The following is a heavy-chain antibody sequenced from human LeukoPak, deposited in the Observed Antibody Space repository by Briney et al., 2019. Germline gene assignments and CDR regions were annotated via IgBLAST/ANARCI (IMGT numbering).Heavy chain of an antibody. V-gene: IGHV3-74*01. CDR1: GFAISSYW. J-gene: IGHJ5*02. Sequence: PGGSLRLSCAASGFAISSYWMSWVRQAPGKGLVWVARVKYDGTVTIYADFVKGRFTISKDSAKNTLYLQMNSLRAEDTGVYYCVKSDWFHPWGQGTLVTVSS. CDR2: VKYDGTVT. CDR3: VKSDWFHP.